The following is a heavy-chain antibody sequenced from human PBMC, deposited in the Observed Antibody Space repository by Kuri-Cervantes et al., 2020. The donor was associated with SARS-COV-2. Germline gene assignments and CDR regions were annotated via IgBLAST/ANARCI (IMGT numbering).Heavy chain of an antibody. V-gene: IGHV3-23*01. CDR3: AKSGLRLGELSLFFDY. D-gene: IGHD3-16*02. J-gene: IGHJ4*02. CDR1: GFTFSSYA. Sequence: GGSLRLSCAASGFTFSSYAMSWVRQAPGKGLEWVSAISGSGGSTYYADSVKGRFTISRGNSKNTLYLQMNSLRAEDTAVYYCAKSGLRLGELSLFFDYWGQGTLVTVSS. CDR2: ISGSGGST.